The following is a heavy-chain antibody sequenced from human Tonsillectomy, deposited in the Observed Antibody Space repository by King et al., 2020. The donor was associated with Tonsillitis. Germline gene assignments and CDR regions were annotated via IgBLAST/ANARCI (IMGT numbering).Heavy chain of an antibody. Sequence: ITLKESGPTLVKPTQTLTLTCTLSGFSISTSGVGVGWIRQPPGKALEWLALIYWDDDKYYSPSLKSRLTITKDTSKNQVVLTMTNMDPVDTATYYYAHRRIRGAPWSFGDFDYWGQGTLVSVSS. J-gene: IGHJ4*02. CDR2: IYWDDDK. CDR3: AHRRIRGAPWSFGDFDY. CDR1: GFSISTSGVG. D-gene: IGHD3-10*01. V-gene: IGHV2-5*02.